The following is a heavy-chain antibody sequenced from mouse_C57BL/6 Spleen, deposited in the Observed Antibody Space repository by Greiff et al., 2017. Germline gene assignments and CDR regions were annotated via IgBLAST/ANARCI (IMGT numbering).Heavy chain of an antibody. CDR3: ARRRDYYGSSYVAWFAY. J-gene: IGHJ3*01. CDR2: IYPSDSET. Sequence: VQLQQPGAELVRPGSSVKLSCKASGYTFTSYWMDWVKQRPGQGLEWIGNIYPSDSETHYNQKFKDKATLTVDKSSSTAYMQLSSLTSEDSAVYYCARRRDYYGSSYVAWFAYWGQGTLVTVSA. CDR1: GYTFTSYW. D-gene: IGHD1-1*01. V-gene: IGHV1-61*01.